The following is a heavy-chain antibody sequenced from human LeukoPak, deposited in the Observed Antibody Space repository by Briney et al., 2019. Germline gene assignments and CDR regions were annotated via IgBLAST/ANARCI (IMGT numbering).Heavy chain of an antibody. J-gene: IGHJ4*02. Sequence: GGSLRLSCAASGFSFSSYGMHWVRQAPGKGLEWVAVIWYDGSNKYYANSVKGRFTISRDNSKNTLFLQMNSLRAEDTAVYYCARDRYDILTGYYMYFDYWGQGSLVTVSS. D-gene: IGHD3-9*01. V-gene: IGHV3-33*01. CDR3: ARDRYDILTGYYMYFDY. CDR2: IWYDGSNK. CDR1: GFSFSSYG.